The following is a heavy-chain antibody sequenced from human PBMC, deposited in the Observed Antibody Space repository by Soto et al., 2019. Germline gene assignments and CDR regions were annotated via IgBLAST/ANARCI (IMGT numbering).Heavy chain of an antibody. J-gene: IGHJ6*04. CDR2: IYYIGST. D-gene: IGHD2-2*01. CDR3: ARHMPTGWTLMDV. V-gene: IGHV4-39*01. Sequence: SETLSLPCTVSGGSISSSSYYWGWIRQPPGKGLEWIGSIYYIGSTYYNPSLNSRVTISVDTSKHQFSLQLTSVTARDTPGYYCARHMPTGWTLMDVLGKGTTV. CDR1: GGSISSSSYY.